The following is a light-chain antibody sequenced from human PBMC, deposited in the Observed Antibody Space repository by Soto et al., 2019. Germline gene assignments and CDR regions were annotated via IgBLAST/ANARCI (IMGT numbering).Light chain of an antibody. V-gene: IGLV2-14*03. J-gene: IGLJ2*01. CDR1: NSDIGGYNY. Sequence: QSVLTQPASVSGSPGQSITISCTGTNSDIGGYNYVSWYQQHPGKAPKLMIYDVSNRPSGVSYRFSGSKSGNTASLTISGLQAEGEADYYCSSYTSRGSLGVFGGGTKLTVL. CDR3: SSYTSRGSLGV. CDR2: DVS.